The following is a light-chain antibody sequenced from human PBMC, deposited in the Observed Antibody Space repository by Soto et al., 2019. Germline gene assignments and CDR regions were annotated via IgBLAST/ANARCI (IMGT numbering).Light chain of an antibody. CDR3: QQSYSTPRT. CDR2: AAS. J-gene: IGKJ1*01. Sequence: DIQMPHATSSVSASVVDRVTITCRASQSISSYLNWYQQKPGKAPKLLIYAASSLQSGVPSRFSGSGSGTDFTLTISSLQPEDFATYYCQQSYSTPRTFGQGSMVDVK. CDR1: QSISSY. V-gene: IGKV1-39*01.